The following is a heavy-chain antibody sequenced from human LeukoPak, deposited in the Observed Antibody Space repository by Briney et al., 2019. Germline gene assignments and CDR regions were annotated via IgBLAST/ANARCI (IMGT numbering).Heavy chain of an antibody. J-gene: IGHJ4*02. CDR2: ISYDGSNK. CDR3: ARDWGSIVVVPAAPENYFDY. CDR1: GSTFSSYA. Sequence: PGGSLRLSCAASGSTFSSYAMHWVRQAPGKGLEWVAAISYDGSNKYYADSVKGRFTISRDNSKNTLYLQMNSLRAEDTAVYYCARDWGSIVVVPAAPENYFDYWGQGTLVTVSS. D-gene: IGHD2-2*01. V-gene: IGHV3-30*04.